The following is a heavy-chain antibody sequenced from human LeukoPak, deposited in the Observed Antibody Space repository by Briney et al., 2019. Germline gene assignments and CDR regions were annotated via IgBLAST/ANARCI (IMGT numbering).Heavy chain of an antibody. CDR3: AKDLIVGATADVFDI. D-gene: IGHD1-26*01. V-gene: IGHV3-33*06. CDR1: EFIFSSYG. J-gene: IGHJ3*02. CDR2: IWDDGSEK. Sequence: PGRSLRLSCEASEFIFSSYGMHWVRQAPGKGLEWVAAIWDDGSEKYYGDSVRGRFTISRDNSKNTLYLQMDSLRAEDTAIYYCAKDLIVGATADVFDIWGQGTMVTVSS.